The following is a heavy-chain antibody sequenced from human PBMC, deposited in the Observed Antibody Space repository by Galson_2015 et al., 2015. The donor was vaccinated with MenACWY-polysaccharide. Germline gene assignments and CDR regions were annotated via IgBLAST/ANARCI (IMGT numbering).Heavy chain of an antibody. CDR2: ISYDGSSK. V-gene: IGHV3-30*04. Sequence: SLRLSCAASGFTFSTYAMHWVRQAPGKGLEWVTVISYDGSSKYYADSVKGRFTISRDSSQNSFYLQMSSLRADDTAVYYCAREYCSRTTCFGMDVWGQGTTVTVFS. J-gene: IGHJ6*02. CDR1: GFTFSTYA. D-gene: IGHD2-2*01. CDR3: AREYCSRTTCFGMDV.